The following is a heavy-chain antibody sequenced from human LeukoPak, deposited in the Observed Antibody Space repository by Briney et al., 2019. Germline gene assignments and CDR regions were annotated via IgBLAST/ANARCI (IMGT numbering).Heavy chain of an antibody. CDR1: GGSFSGYY. CDR3: ARGFVVVPAALSGFDY. CDR2: INHSGST. Sequence: PSETLSLTCAVYGGSFSGYYWSWIRQPPGKGLEWIGEINHSGSTNYNPSLKSRVTISVDTSKNQFSLKLSSVTAADTAVYYCARGFVVVPAALSGFDYWGQGTLVTVSS. D-gene: IGHD2-2*01. V-gene: IGHV4-34*01. J-gene: IGHJ4*02.